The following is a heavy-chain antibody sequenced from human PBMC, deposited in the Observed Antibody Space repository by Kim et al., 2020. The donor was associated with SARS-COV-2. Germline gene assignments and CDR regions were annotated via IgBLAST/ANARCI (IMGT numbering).Heavy chain of an antibody. CDR3: AKDGRSSWGGYYYYGMDV. CDR1: GFTFSSYA. J-gene: IGHJ6*02. CDR2: IWYVGSNK. Sequence: GGSLRLSCAASGFTFSSYAMHWVRQAPGKGLEWVAVIWYVGSNKYYADSVKGRFTISRDNSKTTLYLQMNSLRAEDTAVYYCAKDGRSSWGGYYYYGMDVWGQGTTVTVSS. D-gene: IGHD6-13*01. V-gene: IGHV3-33*06.